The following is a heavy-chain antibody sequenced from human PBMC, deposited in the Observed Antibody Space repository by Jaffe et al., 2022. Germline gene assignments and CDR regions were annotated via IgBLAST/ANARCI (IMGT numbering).Heavy chain of an antibody. CDR1: GYSISSGYY. CDR2: IYHSGST. CDR3: ARGRSGYSYEIPAYYYYYMDV. D-gene: IGHD5-18*01. Sequence: QVQLQESGPGLVKPSETLSLTCAVSGYSISSGYYWGWIRQPPGKGLEWIGSIYHSGSTYYNPSLKSRVTISVDTSKNQFSLKLSSVTAADTAVYYCARGRSGYSYEIPAYYYYYMDVWGKGTTVTVSS. V-gene: IGHV4-38-2*01. J-gene: IGHJ6*03.